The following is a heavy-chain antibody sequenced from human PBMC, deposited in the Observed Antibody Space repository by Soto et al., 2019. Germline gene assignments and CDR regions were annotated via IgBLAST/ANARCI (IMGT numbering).Heavy chain of an antibody. J-gene: IGHJ5*02. V-gene: IGHV4-59*01. CDR2: IYYSGST. CDR1: GGSISSYY. CDR3: ARDSRYYDSSGYYFWFDP. Sequence: SETLSLTCTVSGGSISSYYWSWIRQPPGKGLEWIGYIYYSGSTNYNPSLKSRVTISVDTSKNQFSLKLSSVTAADTAVYYCARDSRYYDSSGYYFWFDPWGQGTLVTVS. D-gene: IGHD3-22*01.